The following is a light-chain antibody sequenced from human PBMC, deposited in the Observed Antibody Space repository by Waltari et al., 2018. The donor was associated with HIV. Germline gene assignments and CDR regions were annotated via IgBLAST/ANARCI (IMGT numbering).Light chain of an antibody. CDR1: TSDVAGYDS. Sequence: QSALTQPASVSGSPGQSITISCTGTTSDVAGYDSVPWFQHHPGKAPHLLIYDVTSRPSGTSDRFSGSKSGATSSLTISGLQAEDEADYYCSSYATNTTVIFGGGTKVTVL. CDR3: SSYATNTTVI. J-gene: IGLJ2*01. CDR2: DVT. V-gene: IGLV2-14*03.